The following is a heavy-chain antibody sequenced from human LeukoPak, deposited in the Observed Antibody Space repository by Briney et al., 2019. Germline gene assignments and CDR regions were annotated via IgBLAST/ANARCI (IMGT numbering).Heavy chain of an antibody. CDR1: GFIFSSYS. D-gene: IGHD4-17*01. Sequence: PGGSLRLSCAASGFIFSSYSINWVRQAPGKGLEWVSYISSSGSTIYYADSVKGRFTISRDNAKNSLYLQMNSLRDEDTAVYYCARDQPYGDFTYYYYGMDVWGQGTTVTVSS. V-gene: IGHV3-48*02. CDR2: ISSSGSTI. CDR3: ARDQPYGDFTYYYYGMDV. J-gene: IGHJ6*02.